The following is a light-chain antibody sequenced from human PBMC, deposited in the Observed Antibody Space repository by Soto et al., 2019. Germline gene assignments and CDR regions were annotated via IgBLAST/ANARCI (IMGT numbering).Light chain of an antibody. V-gene: IGKV3-15*01. CDR1: QSVSSN. J-gene: IGKJ3*01. CDR2: GAS. CDR3: QQYNDWPLT. Sequence: EIVMTQSPATLSLSPGERATLSWRASQSVSSNLAWYQQKPGQTPRLFIHGASTRATGIPVRFSGSGSGTEFTLTISSLQSEDFAVYYCQQYNDWPLTFGPGNKVEIK.